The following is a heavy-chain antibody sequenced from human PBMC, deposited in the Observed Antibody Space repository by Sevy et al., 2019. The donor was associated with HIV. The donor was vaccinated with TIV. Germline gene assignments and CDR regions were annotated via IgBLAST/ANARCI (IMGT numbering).Heavy chain of an antibody. Sequence: ASVKVSCKASGGTFSSYIVSWVRQAPGQGLEWMGGITPVLGTTNYAHKFQGRVTITVDESTNTVYIEMTRLKSEDTAVYYCARWSISIDYWGQGTLFTVSS. J-gene: IGHJ4*02. CDR2: ITPVLGTT. CDR1: GGTFSSYI. V-gene: IGHV1-69*13. CDR3: ARWSISIDY.